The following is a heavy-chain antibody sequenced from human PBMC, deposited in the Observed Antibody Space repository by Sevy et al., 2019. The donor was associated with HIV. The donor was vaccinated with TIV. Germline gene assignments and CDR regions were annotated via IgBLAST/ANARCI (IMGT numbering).Heavy chain of an antibody. CDR1: GFTFDTYS. Sequence: GGSLRLSRAASGFTFDTYSMIWVRQAPGKGLEWVSYISASSHHIYYGDSVKGRFTISRDNAENSLYLQMNSLRDEDTAVYYCARDGGYTYGRPYSFDSWGQGTLVTVSS. J-gene: IGHJ4*02. V-gene: IGHV3-48*02. CDR3: ARDGGYTYGRPYSFDS. D-gene: IGHD5-18*01. CDR2: ISASSHHI.